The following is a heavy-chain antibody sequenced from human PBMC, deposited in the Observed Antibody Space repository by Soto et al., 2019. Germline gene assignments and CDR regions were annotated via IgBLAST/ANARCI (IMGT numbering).Heavy chain of an antibody. CDR2: INHSGST. CDR3: ARRAPAADNAFDI. V-gene: IGHV4-34*01. Sequence: QVQLQQWGAGLLKPSETLSLTCAVYGGSFSGYYWSWIRQPPGKGLEWIGEINHSGSTNYNPSLKSRVTRSVDTSKNQFSLKLSSVTAADTAVYYWARRAPAADNAFDIYGQGTIFTVSS. J-gene: IGHJ3*02. D-gene: IGHD2-2*01. CDR1: GGSFSGYY.